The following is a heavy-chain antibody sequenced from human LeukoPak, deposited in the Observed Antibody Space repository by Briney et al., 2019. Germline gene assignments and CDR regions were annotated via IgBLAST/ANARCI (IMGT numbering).Heavy chain of an antibody. CDR1: GYTFTSYG. V-gene: IGHV1-18*01. CDR3: ARAGPDSSGYYYYLGTLDY. Sequence: GASVKVSCKASGYTFTSYGISWVRQAPGQGLEWMGWISAYNGNTNYAQKLQGRVTMTTDTSTSTAYMELRSLRSDDTAVYYCARAGPDSSGYYYYLGTLDYWGQGTLVTVSS. CDR2: ISAYNGNT. D-gene: IGHD3-22*01. J-gene: IGHJ4*02.